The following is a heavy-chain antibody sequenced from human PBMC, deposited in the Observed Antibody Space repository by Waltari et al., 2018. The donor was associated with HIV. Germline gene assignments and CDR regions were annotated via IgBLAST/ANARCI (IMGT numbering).Heavy chain of an antibody. J-gene: IGHJ6*02. Sequence: QVQLIQSGAEVKKPGASVKVSCKVFGYTLTELSMHWVRQAPGKGLEWMGGVDPEDDETIYAQKFQGRVTMTEDTSTDSAYMELSSLTSEDTAVYYCATGGGTTSIQLYDLDVWGQGTTVTVSS. D-gene: IGHD3-16*01. V-gene: IGHV1-24*01. CDR1: GYTLTELS. CDR3: ATGGGTTSIQLYDLDV. CDR2: VDPEDDET.